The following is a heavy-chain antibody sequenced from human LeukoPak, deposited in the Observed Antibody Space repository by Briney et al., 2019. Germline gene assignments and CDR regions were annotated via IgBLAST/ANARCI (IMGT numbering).Heavy chain of an antibody. CDR1: GGSISSGGYC. D-gene: IGHD2-2*01. CDR2: IDYSGST. V-gene: IGHV4-31*03. Sequence: PSETLSLTCTVSGGSISSGGYCWRWVRQHPGRGLEWIVYIDYSGSTYYNPSLKSRVTITVDTSKNQFSLKLSSVTAADTAVYYCARDMAVDCSSTSCYSAFDIWGQGTMVTVSS. CDR3: ARDMAVDCSSTSCYSAFDI. J-gene: IGHJ3*02.